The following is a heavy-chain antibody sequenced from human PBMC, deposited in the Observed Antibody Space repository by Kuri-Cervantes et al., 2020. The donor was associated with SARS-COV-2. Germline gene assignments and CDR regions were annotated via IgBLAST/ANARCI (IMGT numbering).Heavy chain of an antibody. J-gene: IGHJ4*02. D-gene: IGHD3-22*01. V-gene: IGHV4-4*07. CDR2: IHPSGST. Sequence: GSLRLSCVVSGDSFSDSYWSWIRQPAGKGLEWIGRIHPSGSTNYNSSLESRVTMSIDTSKKQFSLNLSAVTAADTAVYYCAKGRYFDGRGGYYELGYWGQGVLVTVSS. CDR1: GDSFSDSY. CDR3: AKGRYFDGRGGYYELGY.